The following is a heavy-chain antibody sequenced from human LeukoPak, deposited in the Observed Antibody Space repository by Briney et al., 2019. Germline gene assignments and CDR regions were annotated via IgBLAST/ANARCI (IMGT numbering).Heavy chain of an antibody. D-gene: IGHD6-13*01. Sequence: GGSLRLSCAASGFTFSSYSMNWVRQAPGKGLEWVSSISSSSSYIYYADSVKGRFTISRDNAKNSLYLQMNSLRAEDTAVYYCARDPPSYSSSWSNYYYYGMDVWGQGTTVTVSS. V-gene: IGHV3-21*01. CDR1: GFTFSSYS. CDR3: ARDPPSYSSSWSNYYYYGMDV. J-gene: IGHJ6*02. CDR2: ISSSSSYI.